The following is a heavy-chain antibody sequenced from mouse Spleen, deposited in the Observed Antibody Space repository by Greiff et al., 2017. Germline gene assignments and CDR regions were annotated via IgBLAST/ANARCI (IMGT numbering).Heavy chain of an antibody. CDR3: ARNWRGLLRAMDY. D-gene: IGHD2-3*01. Sequence: VQLQQSGPGLVQPSQSLSITCTVSGFSLTSYGVHWVRQSPGKGLECLGVIWSGGNTDYNAAFISRLSISKDNSKSQVFFKMNSLQADDTAIYYCARNWRGLLRAMDYWGQGTSVTVSS. CDR2: IWSGGNT. V-gene: IGHV2-2*01. J-gene: IGHJ4*01. CDR1: GFSLTSYG.